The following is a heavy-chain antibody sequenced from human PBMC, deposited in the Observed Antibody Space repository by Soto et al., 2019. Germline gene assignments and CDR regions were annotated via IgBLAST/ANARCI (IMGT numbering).Heavy chain of an antibody. V-gene: IGHV4-59*01. D-gene: IGHD3-3*01. CDR2: IYYSGST. J-gene: IGHJ6*02. CDR1: GGSISSYY. CDR3: VSVASGWGYDFWSGPYYYGMDV. Sequence: SETLSLTCTVSGGSISSYYWSWIRQPPGKGLEWIGYIYYSGSTNYNPSLKSRVTISVDTSKNQFSLKLSSVTAADTAVYYCVSVASGWGYDFWSGPYYYGMDVWGQGTTVTVSS.